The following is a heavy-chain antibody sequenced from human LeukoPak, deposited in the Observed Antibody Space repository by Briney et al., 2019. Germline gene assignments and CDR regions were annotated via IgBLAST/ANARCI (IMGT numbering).Heavy chain of an antibody. J-gene: IGHJ5*02. Sequence: GGSLRLSCAASGLTFSSFGMHWVRQAPGQGLEWVAVIWYDASNKYYADSVKGRFTISRDNSKNTLFLQMNSLRDDDTAVYYCVRGVGVSRFNYFDPWGQGTLVIVSS. CDR3: VRGVGVSRFNYFDP. CDR2: IWYDASNK. CDR1: GLTFSSFG. D-gene: IGHD6-13*01. V-gene: IGHV3-33*01.